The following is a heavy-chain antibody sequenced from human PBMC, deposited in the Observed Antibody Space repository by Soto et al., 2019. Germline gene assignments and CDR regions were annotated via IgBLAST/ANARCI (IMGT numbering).Heavy chain of an antibody. J-gene: IGHJ5*02. D-gene: IGHD1-26*01. CDR1: GFTFSSYW. Sequence: PGGSLRLACAASGFTFSSYWMHWVRQAPGKGLVWVSRINSDGSSTSYADSVKGRFTISRDNAKNTLYLQMNSLRAEDTAVYYCARARWVTGIDNWFDPWGQGTLVTVSS. V-gene: IGHV3-74*01. CDR3: ARARWVTGIDNWFDP. CDR2: INSDGSST.